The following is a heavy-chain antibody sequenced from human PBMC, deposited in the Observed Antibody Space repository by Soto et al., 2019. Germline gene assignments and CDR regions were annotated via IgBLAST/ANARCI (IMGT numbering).Heavy chain of an antibody. CDR1: GFSFSTSGVG. CDR3: ATYRSFGVVSTTPTYYYYYMDV. J-gene: IGHJ6*03. Sequence: SGPTLVNPTQALTLTCAFSGFSFSTSGVGVGWIRQPPGRALEWLALIYWNDDKRYSPSLKSRLTITRDTSKNQVVRTMTTMDPKDTAVYYCATYRSFGVVSTTPTYYYYYMDVWGKGTTVTVSS. CDR2: IYWNDDK. V-gene: IGHV2-5*01. D-gene: IGHD3-3*01.